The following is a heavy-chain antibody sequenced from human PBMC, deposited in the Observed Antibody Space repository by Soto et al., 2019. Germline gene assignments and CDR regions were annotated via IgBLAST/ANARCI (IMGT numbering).Heavy chain of an antibody. CDR2: ISSDGTST. J-gene: IGHJ4*02. V-gene: IGHV3-74*01. D-gene: IGHD6-19*01. CDR3: AREYSSNRYFDY. CDR1: AFTFSSSW. Sequence: GGSLRLSCAASAFTFSSSWMHWVRQVPGKGLVWVSRISSDGTSTSYADSVKGRFTISRDNAKNTLYLKMNNLGAEDTAVYYCAREYSSNRYFDYWGQGTLVTVSS.